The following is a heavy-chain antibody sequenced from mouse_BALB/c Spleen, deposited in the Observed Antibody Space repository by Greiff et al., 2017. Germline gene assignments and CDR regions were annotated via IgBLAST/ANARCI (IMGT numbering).Heavy chain of an antibody. J-gene: IGHJ2*01. CDR2: INPSTGYT. CDR3: ARWTGDY. Sequence: QVQLQQSGAELAKPGASVKMSCKASGYTFTSYWMHWVKQRPGQGLEWIGYINPSTGYTEYNQKFKDKATLTVDKSSSAAYMQLSSLTSEDSAVYYCARWTGDYWGQGTTLTVSS. CDR1: GYTFTSYW. V-gene: IGHV1-7*01.